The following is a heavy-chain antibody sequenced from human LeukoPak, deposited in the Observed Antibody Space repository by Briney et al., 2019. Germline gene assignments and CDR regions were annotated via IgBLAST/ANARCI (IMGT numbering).Heavy chain of an antibody. CDR1: GGSISSYY. J-gene: IGHJ5*02. CDR2: IYYSGST. D-gene: IGHD3-3*01. CDR3: ARDFYDFWSGRFDP. V-gene: IGHV4-59*01. Sequence: SETLSLTCTVSGGSISSYYWSWIRQPPGKGLEWFGYIYYSGSTNYNPSLKSRVTISVDTSKNQFSLKLSSVTAADTAVYYCARDFYDFWSGRFDPWGQGTLVTVSS.